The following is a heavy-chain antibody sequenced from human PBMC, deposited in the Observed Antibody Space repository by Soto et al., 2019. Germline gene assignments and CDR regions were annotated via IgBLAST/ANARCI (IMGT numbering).Heavy chain of an antibody. Sequence: VQLVESGGGVVQPGRSLRLSCAASGFTFSDYAMHWVRQAPGKGLEWVAVVSHDGRNTHYADSVKGRFTISRDSSENTVSLEMTSLIAEDTAVYYCAKGGRQWLVTSDFNYWGQGAPVTVSS. CDR2: VSHDGRNT. V-gene: IGHV3-30*18. D-gene: IGHD6-19*01. CDR3: AKGGRQWLVTSDFNY. J-gene: IGHJ4*02. CDR1: GFTFSDYA.